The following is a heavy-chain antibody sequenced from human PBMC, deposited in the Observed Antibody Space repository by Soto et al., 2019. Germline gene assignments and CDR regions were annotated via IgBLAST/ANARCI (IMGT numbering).Heavy chain of an antibody. CDR3: AIYHLELFRFDY. CDR1: DFSFTSHG. V-gene: IGHV1-18*04. J-gene: IGHJ4*02. CDR2: ISLYNGNT. Sequence: QIQLVQSGPEVKKPGASMKVSCKAYDFSFTSHGISWVRQAPGQGLEWRGWISLYNGNTNYAQQFQVRVTMTTDTSTITAYMELRSLRSDDTAMYFCAIYHLELFRFDYWGQGTLVTVSS. D-gene: IGHD2-2*01.